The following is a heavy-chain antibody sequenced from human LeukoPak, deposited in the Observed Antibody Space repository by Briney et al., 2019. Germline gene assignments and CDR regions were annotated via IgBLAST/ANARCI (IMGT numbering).Heavy chain of an antibody. CDR2: IYPGDSDT. CDR3: ARFGGVERQLHFDY. Sequence: GEALQISCKGSGYSFTSYWIGWVRPMPGKGREWMGIIYPGDSDTRYSPSFQGQVTISADKSISTAYLQWSSLKASDTAMYYCARFGGVERQLHFDYWGQGTLVTVSS. D-gene: IGHD1-1*01. J-gene: IGHJ4*02. V-gene: IGHV5-51*01. CDR1: GYSFTSYW.